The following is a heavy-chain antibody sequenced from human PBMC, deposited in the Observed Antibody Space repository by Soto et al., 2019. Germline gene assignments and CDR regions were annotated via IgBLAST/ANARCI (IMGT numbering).Heavy chain of an antibody. D-gene: IGHD2-21*02. CDR2: ICWDDDK. CDR1: GFSLSTSGVG. CDR3: IQSRCGGDCLQSYASHYYYGMDV. J-gene: IGHJ6*02. V-gene: IGHV2-5*02. Sequence: QITLKESGPTLVKPTQTLTLTCTFSGFSLSTSGVGVGWIRQPPGKALEWLALICWDDDKRYSPSLRSRLTINKDTSKNQVVLTMTNMDPVDTATYYCIQSRCGGDCLQSYASHYYYGMDVWGQGTTVTVSS.